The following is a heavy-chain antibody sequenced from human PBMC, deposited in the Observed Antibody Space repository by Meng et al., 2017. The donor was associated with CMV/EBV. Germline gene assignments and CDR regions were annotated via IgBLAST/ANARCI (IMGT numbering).Heavy chain of an antibody. CDR3: ARDRYYDFWSGYCSDYYYGMDV. J-gene: IGHJ6*02. Sequence: GESLKISCAASGFTFSSYWMSWVRQAPGKGLEWVANIKQDGSEKYYVDSVKGRSTISRDNAKNSLYLQMNSLRAEDTAVYYCARDRYYDFWSGYCSDYYYGMDVWGQGTTVTVSS. V-gene: IGHV3-7*01. CDR2: IKQDGSEK. CDR1: GFTFSSYW. D-gene: IGHD3-3*01.